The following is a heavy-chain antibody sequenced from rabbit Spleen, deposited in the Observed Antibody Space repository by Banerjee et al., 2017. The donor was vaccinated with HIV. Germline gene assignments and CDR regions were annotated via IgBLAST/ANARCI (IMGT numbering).Heavy chain of an antibody. V-gene: IGHV1S45*01. D-gene: IGHD1-1*01. CDR2: IYGGHSGFT. Sequence: QEQLVESGGGLVQPGGSLTLSCKASGFSFSSSYYMCWVRQAPGKGLEWIGCIYGGHSGFTYYASWAKGRLSISKTSSTTVTLQMTSLTGADTATYFCVRDKASISGDYGPWYFDLWGPGTLVTVS. CDR1: GFSFSSSYY. J-gene: IGHJ4*01. CDR3: VRDKASISGDYGPWYFDL.